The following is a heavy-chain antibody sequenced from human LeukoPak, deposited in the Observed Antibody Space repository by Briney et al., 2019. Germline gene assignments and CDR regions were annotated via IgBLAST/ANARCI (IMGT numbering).Heavy chain of an antibody. J-gene: IGHJ4*02. Sequence: GGSLRLSCAASGFTFSSYSMNWVRQAPGKGPEWVSSISSSSSYIYYADSVKGRFTISRDNAKNSLYLQMNSLRAEDTAVYYCAREAFSGYYGSGSYYALDYWGQGTLVTVSS. D-gene: IGHD3-10*01. V-gene: IGHV3-21*01. CDR1: GFTFSSYS. CDR3: AREAFSGYYGSGSYYALDY. CDR2: ISSSSSYI.